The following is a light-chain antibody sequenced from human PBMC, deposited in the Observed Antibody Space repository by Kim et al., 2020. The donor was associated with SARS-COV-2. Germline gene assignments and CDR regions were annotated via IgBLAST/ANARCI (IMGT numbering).Light chain of an antibody. CDR2: GAS. CDR1: QRVSTSY. Sequence: ESEMVQTQCTLTLSPGERATPPCRARQRVSTSYLAWYQRKPGQAPRLLIYGASSRATGMPARFSGSGSGTDFTLTISRLEPEDSAMYYCQQFITSALTFGGGTKVDIK. V-gene: IGKV3-20*01. J-gene: IGKJ4*02. CDR3: QQFITSALT.